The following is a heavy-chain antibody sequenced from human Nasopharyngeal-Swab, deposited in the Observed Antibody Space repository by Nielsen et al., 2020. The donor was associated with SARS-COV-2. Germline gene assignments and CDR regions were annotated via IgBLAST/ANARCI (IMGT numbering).Heavy chain of an antibody. Sequence: SGPTLVKPTQTLTLTCTFSGFSLSTSGMCVSWIRQPPGKALEWLARIDWDDDKYSSTSLKTRLTISKDTSKNQVVLTMTNMDPVDTATYYCAHREMSGFYRGAFDYWGQGTLVTVSS. CDR2: IDWDDDK. CDR3: AHREMSGFYRGAFDY. D-gene: IGHD5-12*01. CDR1: GFSLSTSGMC. J-gene: IGHJ4*02. V-gene: IGHV2-70*12.